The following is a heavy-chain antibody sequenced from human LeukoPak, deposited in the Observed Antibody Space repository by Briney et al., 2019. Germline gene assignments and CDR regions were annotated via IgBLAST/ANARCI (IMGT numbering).Heavy chain of an antibody. CDR1: GFTFSSYA. Sequence: GGSLRLSCAASGFTFSSYAMSWVRQAPGKGLEWVSGISGSGASTYYADSVKGRFTISRDNSKNTLYLQMNSLRAEDTAVYYCAKDLVGAMCYFDYWGQGTLVTVSS. V-gene: IGHV3-23*01. CDR3: AKDLVGAMCYFDY. CDR2: ISGSGAST. D-gene: IGHD1-26*01. J-gene: IGHJ4*02.